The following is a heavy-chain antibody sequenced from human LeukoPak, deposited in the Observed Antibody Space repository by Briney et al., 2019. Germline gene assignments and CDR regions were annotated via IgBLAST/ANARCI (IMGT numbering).Heavy chain of an antibody. D-gene: IGHD1-14*01. CDR2: IYTGDSAT. CDR1: GYSFTSYW. CDR3: ARTGAGAFDI. Sequence: GESLKTSYKGSGYSFTSYWIGWLRQMPRKGLEWMGIIYTGDSATCSSPSFHSQVTSSANKSISTAYLEGSSLKASYTAMYYCARTGAGAFDIWGQGTMVTVSS. V-gene: IGHV5-51*01. J-gene: IGHJ3*02.